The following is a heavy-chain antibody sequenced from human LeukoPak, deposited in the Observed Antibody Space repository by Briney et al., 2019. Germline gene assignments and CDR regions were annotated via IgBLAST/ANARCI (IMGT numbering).Heavy chain of an antibody. J-gene: IGHJ4*02. D-gene: IGHD5-12*01. Sequence: SETLSLTCAVYGGSFIGYYWTWIRQPPGKELEWIGEINHSGNTNYNPSLKSRVTISVDTSKNQFSLKLSSVTAADTAVYYCARHPSRGVATIIWGQGTLVTVSS. CDR3: ARHPSRGVATII. CDR2: INHSGNT. V-gene: IGHV4-34*01. CDR1: GGSFIGYY.